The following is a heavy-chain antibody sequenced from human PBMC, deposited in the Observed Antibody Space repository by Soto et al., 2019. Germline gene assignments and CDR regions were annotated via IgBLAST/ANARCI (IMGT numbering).Heavy chain of an antibody. CDR3: ARALGPIVVVTAPDAFDI. D-gene: IGHD3-22*01. CDR1: GFTFSSYS. V-gene: IGHV3-21*01. J-gene: IGHJ3*02. Sequence: GGSLRLSCAASGFTFSSYSMNWVRQAPGKGLEWVSSISSSSSYIYYADSVKGRFTISRDNAKNSLYLQMNSLRAEDTAVYYCARALGPIVVVTAPDAFDIWGQGAMVTVSS. CDR2: ISSSSSYI.